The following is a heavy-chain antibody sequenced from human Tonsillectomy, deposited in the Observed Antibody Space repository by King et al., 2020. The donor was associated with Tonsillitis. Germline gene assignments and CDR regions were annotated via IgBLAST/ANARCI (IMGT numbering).Heavy chain of an antibody. CDR2: ISTTGATT. CDR1: GFTFSHYY. V-gene: IGHV3-11*01. Sequence: VQLVESGGGLVKPGGSLRLSCAASGFTFSHYYMSWIRQAPGRGLEWVSHISTTGATTYCADSVKGRFTISRDNAKNSLFLQMNSLRADDTAVYYCVRYGYSRSLFDAWGQGILVTVSS. CDR3: VRYGYSRSLFDA. J-gene: IGHJ4*02. D-gene: IGHD6-6*01.